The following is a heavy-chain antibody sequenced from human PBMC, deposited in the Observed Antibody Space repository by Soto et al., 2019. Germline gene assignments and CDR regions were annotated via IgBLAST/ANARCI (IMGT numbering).Heavy chain of an antibody. CDR1: GGTFSSYA. V-gene: IGHV1-69*13. Sequence: SVKVSCKASGGTFSSYAISWVRQAPGQGLEWMGGIIPIFGTANYAQKFQGRVTITADESTSTAYMELSSLRSEDTAVYYCATDSQQRGYSYGSHDYWGQGTMVTVSS. CDR2: IIPIFGTA. J-gene: IGHJ4*02. CDR3: ATDSQQRGYSYGSHDY. D-gene: IGHD5-18*01.